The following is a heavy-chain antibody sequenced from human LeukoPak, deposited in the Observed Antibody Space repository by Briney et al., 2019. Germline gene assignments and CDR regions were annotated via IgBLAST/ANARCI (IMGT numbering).Heavy chain of an antibody. D-gene: IGHD3-22*01. J-gene: IGHJ4*02. CDR3: ARKRYYYDSSGYYYYFDY. V-gene: IGHV4-39*07. CDR1: GGSISSSSYY. CDR2: IYYSGST. Sequence: SETLSLTCTVSGGSISSSSYYWGWIRQPPGKGLEWIGSIYYSGSTNYNPSLKSRVTISVDTSKNQFSLKLSSVTAADTAVYYCARKRYYYDSSGYYYYFDYWGQGTLVTVSS.